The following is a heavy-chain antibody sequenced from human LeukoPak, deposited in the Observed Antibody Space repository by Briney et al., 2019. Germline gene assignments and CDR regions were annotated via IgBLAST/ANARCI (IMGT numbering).Heavy chain of an antibody. CDR3: ARDGGDYGSGSYYAY. CDR1: ALTFSSYS. J-gene: IGHJ4*02. V-gene: IGHV3-21*01. D-gene: IGHD3-10*01. Sequence: GGSLRLSCVASALTFSSYSMNWVRQAPGKGLEWVSSISSSGSYIYYADSVKGRFTISRDNAKKSLYLQMDSLRAEDTAVYYCARDGGDYGSGSYYAYWGQGTLVTVSS. CDR2: ISSSGSYI.